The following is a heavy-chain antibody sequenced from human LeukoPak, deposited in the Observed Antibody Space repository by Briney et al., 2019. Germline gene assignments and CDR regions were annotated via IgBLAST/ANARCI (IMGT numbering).Heavy chain of an antibody. Sequence: GGSLRLSCAASGFTFSTYAMHWVRQAPGKGLEWATLISYDANNKYYADSVKGRFTISRDNSKNTLYLQMNSLRADDTAIYYCARGPPMYSYGSTAYYYDYFEYWGQGTLVTVSS. CDR3: ARGPPMYSYGSTAYYYDYFEY. J-gene: IGHJ4*02. D-gene: IGHD3-22*01. CDR2: ISYDANNK. CDR1: GFTFSTYA. V-gene: IGHV3-30*04.